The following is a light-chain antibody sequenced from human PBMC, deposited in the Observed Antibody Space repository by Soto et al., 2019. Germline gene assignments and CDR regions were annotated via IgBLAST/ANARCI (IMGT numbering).Light chain of an antibody. Sequence: EIVLTQSPGTLSLSPGERATLTCRASQSITSRHLAWYQQKPGQAPRLLIYGASIRASGISDRFSGSGSGTDFTLTISSLEAEDFAVYYCQHHGSSARTFTFGPGTKVDI. CDR3: QHHGSSARTFT. J-gene: IGKJ3*01. CDR1: QSITSRH. CDR2: GAS. V-gene: IGKV3-20*01.